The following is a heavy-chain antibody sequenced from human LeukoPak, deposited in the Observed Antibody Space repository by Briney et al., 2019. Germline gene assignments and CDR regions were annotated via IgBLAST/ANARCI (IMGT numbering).Heavy chain of an antibody. J-gene: IGHJ4*02. D-gene: IGHD2-15*01. CDR3: ARGGERGYNY. CDR2: INHSGST. CDR1: GGSFSGYY. Sequence: SETLSLTCAVYGGSFSGYYWSWIRQPPGKGLEWIGGINHSGSTNYNPSLKSRVTISVDTSKNQFSLKLSSVTAADTAVYYCARGGERGYNYWGQGTLVTVSS. V-gene: IGHV4-34*01.